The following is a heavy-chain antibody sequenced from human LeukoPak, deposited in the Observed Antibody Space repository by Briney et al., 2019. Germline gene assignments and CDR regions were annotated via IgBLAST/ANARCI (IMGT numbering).Heavy chain of an antibody. CDR1: GYTFTSYG. Sequence: GASVKVSCKASGYTFTSYGISWVRQAPGQGLEWMGWISAYNGNTNYAQKLQGRVTMTTDTSTSTAYMELRSLRSDDTAVYYCAATSVRGVILQYYYYYGMDVWGQGTTVTVSS. V-gene: IGHV1-18*01. CDR3: AATSVRGVILQYYYYYGMDV. D-gene: IGHD3-10*02. J-gene: IGHJ6*02. CDR2: ISAYNGNT.